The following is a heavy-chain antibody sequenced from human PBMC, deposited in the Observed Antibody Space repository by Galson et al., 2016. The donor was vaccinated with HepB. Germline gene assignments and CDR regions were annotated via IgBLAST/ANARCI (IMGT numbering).Heavy chain of an antibody. J-gene: IGHJ4*02. Sequence: SETLSLTCTVSGGSISNTHYYWGWLRQPPGKGLEWIGTIPHSGTTYYNPSLKSRVTISLDTSKNQFSLKLTAVTAADTAVYYCARIRGDYGDFYFDYLGQGTLVTVSS. V-gene: IGHV4-39*07. CDR2: IPHSGTT. D-gene: IGHD4-17*01. CDR1: GGSISNTHYY. CDR3: ARIRGDYGDFYFDY.